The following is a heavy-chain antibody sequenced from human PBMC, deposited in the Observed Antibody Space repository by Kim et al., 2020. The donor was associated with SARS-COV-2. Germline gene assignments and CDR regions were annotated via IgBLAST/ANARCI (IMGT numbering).Heavy chain of an antibody. D-gene: IGHD3-10*01. CDR1: GFIFSNYG. CDR3: AKHWGSGTYYNFLDY. J-gene: IGHJ4*02. Sequence: GGSLRLSCAASGFIFSNYGMSWVRQAPGKGLEWVLALSDSGGTTYYADSVRGRFTISRDNSKNTLYLQMNGLRVEDTAVYYCAKHWGSGTYYNFLDYWGQGTLVTVSS. V-gene: IGHV3-23*01. CDR2: LSDSGGTT.